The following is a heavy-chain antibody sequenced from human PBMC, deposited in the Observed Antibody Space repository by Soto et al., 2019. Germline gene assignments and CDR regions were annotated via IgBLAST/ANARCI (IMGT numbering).Heavy chain of an antibody. D-gene: IGHD4-17*01. Sequence: GGSLRLSCAASGFTFSGSAMHWVRQASGKGLEWVGRIRSKANSYATAYAASVKGRFTISRDDSKNTAYLQMNSLKTEDTAVYYCTRLVRNDYGGSIDYWGQGTLVTVSS. J-gene: IGHJ4*02. CDR2: IRSKANSYAT. V-gene: IGHV3-73*01. CDR3: TRLVRNDYGGSIDY. CDR1: GFTFSGSA.